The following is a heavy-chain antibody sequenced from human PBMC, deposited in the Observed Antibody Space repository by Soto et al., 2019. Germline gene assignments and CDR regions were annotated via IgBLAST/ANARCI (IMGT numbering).Heavy chain of an antibody. CDR3: ARGPLYCSGGSCYSHFDY. J-gene: IGHJ4*02. Sequence: GSLRLSCAASGFTFSSYSMNWVRQAPGKGLEWVSYISSSSSTIYYADSVKGRFTISRDNAKNSLYLQMNSLRDEDTAVYYCARGPLYCSGGSCYSHFDYWGQGTLVTVSS. CDR1: GFTFSSYS. D-gene: IGHD2-15*01. CDR2: ISSSSSTI. V-gene: IGHV3-48*02.